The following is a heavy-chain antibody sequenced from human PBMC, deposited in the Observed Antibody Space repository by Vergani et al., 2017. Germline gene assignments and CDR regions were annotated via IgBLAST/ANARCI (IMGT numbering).Heavy chain of an antibody. CDR1: GGSFSGYY. CDR3: ARGHQLRPFDY. J-gene: IGHJ4*02. V-gene: IGHV4-34*01. Sequence: QVQLQQWGAGLLKPSETLSLTCAVYGGSFSGYYWSWIRQPPGKGLEWIGEINHSGSTNYNPSLKSRVTISVDTSKNQFSLKLSSVTAADTAVYYCARGHQLRPFDYWGQGTLVTVSS. D-gene: IGHD2-2*01. CDR2: INHSGST.